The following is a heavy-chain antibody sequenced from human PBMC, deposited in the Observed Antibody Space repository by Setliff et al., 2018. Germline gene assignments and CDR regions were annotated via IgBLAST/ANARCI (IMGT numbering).Heavy chain of an antibody. CDR3: ATDMVY. J-gene: IGHJ4*02. Sequence: ASVKVSCKASGYTFTSYGFSWVRQAPGQGLEWMGWISVYNGKTKYAQKFQGRVTMTTDTSTGTVYMELSGLTSEDTAVYYCATDMVYWGQGTLVTVSS. V-gene: IGHV1-18*01. D-gene: IGHD3-10*01. CDR1: GYTFTSYG. CDR2: ISVYNGKT.